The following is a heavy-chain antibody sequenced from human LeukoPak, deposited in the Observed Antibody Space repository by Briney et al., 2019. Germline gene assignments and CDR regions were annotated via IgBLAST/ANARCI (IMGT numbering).Heavy chain of an antibody. CDR3: ARRKAKTPNYFDY. Sequence: PSETLSLTCTVSGDSINDYYWTWLRQPPGKGLEWLGYIYYSGNTNYNPSLKSRVTISLYTSKNQFSLKLTSVTAADTAMYYCARRKAKTPNYFDYWGQGALVTVSS. V-gene: IGHV4-59*08. CDR1: GDSINDYY. J-gene: IGHJ4*02. CDR2: IYYSGNT.